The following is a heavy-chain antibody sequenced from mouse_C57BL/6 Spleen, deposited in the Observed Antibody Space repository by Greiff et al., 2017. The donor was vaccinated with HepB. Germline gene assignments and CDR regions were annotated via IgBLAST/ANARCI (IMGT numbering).Heavy chain of an antibody. V-gene: IGHV1-72*01. J-gene: IGHJ1*03. CDR2: IDPNSGGT. CDR1: GYTFPSYW. Sequence: VQLQQSGAELVKPGASVKLSCKASGYTFPSYWMHWVKQRPGRGLEWIGRIDPNSGGTKYNEKFKSKATLTVDKPSSTAYMQLSSLTSEDSAVYYCARAVITTVVAHWYFDVWGTGTTVTVSS. CDR3: ARAVITTVVAHWYFDV. D-gene: IGHD1-1*01.